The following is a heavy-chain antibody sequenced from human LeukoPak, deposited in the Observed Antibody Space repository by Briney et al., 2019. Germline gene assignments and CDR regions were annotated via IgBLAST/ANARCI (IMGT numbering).Heavy chain of an antibody. V-gene: IGHV3-23*01. CDR2: MSGSGVST. Sequence: GGSLRLSCAASGFTFSSDSMTWVRQPPGKGLEWVSTMSGSGVSTFYADPVKGRFTISRDNSKNTLYLRMNSLSAEDTAVYYCAKDSFSTEWGQGTLVTVSS. CDR3: AKDSFSTE. D-gene: IGHD2-2*01. J-gene: IGHJ4*02. CDR1: GFTFSSDS.